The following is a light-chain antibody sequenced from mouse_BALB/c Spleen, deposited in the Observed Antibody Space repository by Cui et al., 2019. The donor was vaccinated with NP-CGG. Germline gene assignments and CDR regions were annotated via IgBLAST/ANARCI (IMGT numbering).Light chain of an antibody. Sequence: QAVVTQDSALTTSPGETVTLTCRSSTGAVTTSNYANWVQEKPDHLFTGLIGGTNNRAPGVPARFSGSLIGDKAALTITGAQIEDEAIYFCALWYSNHWVFGGGTTLIVL. CDR1: TGAVTTSNY. V-gene: IGLV1*01. J-gene: IGLJ1*01. CDR3: ALWYSNHWV. CDR2: GTN.